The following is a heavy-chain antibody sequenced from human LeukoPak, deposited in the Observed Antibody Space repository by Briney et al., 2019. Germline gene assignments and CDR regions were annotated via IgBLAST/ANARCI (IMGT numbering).Heavy chain of an antibody. Sequence: PSETLSLTGAVYGGSFSGYYWSWIRQPPGKGLEWIGEINHSGSTNYNPSLKSRVTISVDTSKNQFSLKLSSVTAADTAVYYCARGLCSGGSCYPRIAFDIWGQGTMVTVSS. V-gene: IGHV4-34*01. CDR2: INHSGST. CDR1: GGSFSGYY. J-gene: IGHJ3*02. CDR3: ARGLCSGGSCYPRIAFDI. D-gene: IGHD2-15*01.